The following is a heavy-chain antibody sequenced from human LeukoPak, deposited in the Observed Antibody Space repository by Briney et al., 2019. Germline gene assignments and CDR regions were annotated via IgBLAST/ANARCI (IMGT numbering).Heavy chain of an antibody. CDR1: GYTFTGYY. J-gene: IGHJ6*03. Sequence: GASVKVSCKASGYTFTGYYMHWVRQAPGQGLEWMGWINPNSGGTNYAQKFQGRVTMTRDTSISTAYMELSRLRSDDTAVYYCARVKYSSGWYGSESHYYMDVWGKGTTVTVSS. CDR3: ARVKYSSGWYGSESHYYMDV. V-gene: IGHV1-2*02. D-gene: IGHD6-19*01. CDR2: INPNSGGT.